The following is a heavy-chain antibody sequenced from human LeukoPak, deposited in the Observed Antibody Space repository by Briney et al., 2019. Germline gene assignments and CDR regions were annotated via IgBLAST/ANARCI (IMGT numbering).Heavy chain of an antibody. V-gene: IGHV1-2*02. Sequence: ASVKVSCKASGYTFIDCYMHWARQAPGQGLEWMGWINPKSGGTNYAQKFQGRVTMTWDTSINTAYMELSRLGSDDTAVYYCARGRTLVRGIIIRGDYWGQGTLVTVSS. CDR1: GYTFIDCY. D-gene: IGHD3-10*01. CDR3: ARGRTLVRGIIIRGDY. J-gene: IGHJ4*02. CDR2: INPKSGGT.